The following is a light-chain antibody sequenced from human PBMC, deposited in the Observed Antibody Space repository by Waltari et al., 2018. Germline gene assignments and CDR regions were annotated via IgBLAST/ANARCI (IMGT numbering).Light chain of an antibody. CDR2: DNS. CDR1: SSNIGAGSD. J-gene: IGLJ2*01. V-gene: IGLV1-40*01. Sequence: QSVLTQPPSVSGAPGQRVTISCTGSSSNIGAGSDVHWYHQLPGTAPKLLIYDNSYRSSGVPDRFSGSKAGTSASLAITGLQAEDEADYYCQTYDSSLSGVVFGGGTKLTVL. CDR3: QTYDSSLSGVV.